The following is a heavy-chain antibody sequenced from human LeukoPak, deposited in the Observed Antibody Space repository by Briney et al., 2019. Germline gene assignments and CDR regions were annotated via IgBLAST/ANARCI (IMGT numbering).Heavy chain of an antibody. V-gene: IGHV3-23*01. Sequence: GGSLRLSCAASGFTFSSYAMSWVRQAPGKGLQWVSSISGSGDSTYYADSVKGRFTISRDNSNNTLYLQMNSLRAEDTAVYYCAILIAVAGPATFYWGQGTPVTVSS. J-gene: IGHJ4*02. D-gene: IGHD6-19*01. CDR3: AILIAVAGPATFY. CDR1: GFTFSSYA. CDR2: ISGSGDST.